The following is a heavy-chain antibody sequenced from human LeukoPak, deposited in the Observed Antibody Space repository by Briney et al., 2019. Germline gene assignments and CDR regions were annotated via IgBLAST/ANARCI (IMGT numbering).Heavy chain of an antibody. CDR2: INPNSGGT. V-gene: IGHV1-2*02. Sequence: PGGSLRLSCAASGFTFSSYGMHWVRQAPGQGLEWMGWINPNSGGTNYAQKFQGGVTMTRDRSISTAYMELSRLRSDDTAVYYCARPRTGILSHFDYWGQGTLVTVSS. D-gene: IGHD7-27*01. CDR1: GFTFSSYG. CDR3: ARPRTGILSHFDY. J-gene: IGHJ4*02.